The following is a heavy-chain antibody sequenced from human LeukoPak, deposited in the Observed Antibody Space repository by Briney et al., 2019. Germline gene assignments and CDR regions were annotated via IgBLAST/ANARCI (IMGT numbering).Heavy chain of an antibody. D-gene: IGHD6-19*01. CDR2: ISYDGSNK. Sequence: GGSLRLSCAASGFTFSSYAMHWVRQAPGKGLEWVAVISYDGSNKYYADPVKGRFTISRDNSKITLYLQMNSLRAEDTAVYYCARQSPGSSGWGVDYWGQGTLVTVSS. J-gene: IGHJ4*02. V-gene: IGHV3-30*04. CDR3: ARQSPGSSGWGVDY. CDR1: GFTFSSYA.